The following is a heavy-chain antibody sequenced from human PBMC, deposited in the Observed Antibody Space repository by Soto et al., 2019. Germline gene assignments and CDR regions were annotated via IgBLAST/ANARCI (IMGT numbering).Heavy chain of an antibody. CDR3: ARVGRSLSGLWDTTAARKFDP. V-gene: IGHV4-34*01. Sequence: PSWTLSITCAVYGGSFSGYYWSCIRKPPGKGLEWIGEINHSGSTNYNPSLKSRVTISVDTSKNQFSLKLSSVTAADTAVYYCARVGRSLSGLWDTTAARKFDPWGQGTLVNVSS. D-gene: IGHD6-6*01. CDR2: INHSGST. CDR1: GGSFSGYY. J-gene: IGHJ5*02.